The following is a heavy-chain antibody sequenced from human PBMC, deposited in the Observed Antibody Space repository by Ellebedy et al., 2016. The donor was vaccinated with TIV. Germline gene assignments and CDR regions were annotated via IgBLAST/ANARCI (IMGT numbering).Heavy chain of an antibody. V-gene: IGHV3-7*04. J-gene: IGHJ6*02. CDR3: ARAEDYYYYYGMDV. CDR1: GFTFSSYW. Sequence: PWGSLRLSCAASGFTFSSYWMSWVRQAPGKGLEWVANIKQDGSEKYYVDSVKGRFTISRDNAKNSLYLQMNSLRAEDTAVYYCARAEDYYYYYGMDVWGQGTTVTVSS. CDR2: IKQDGSEK.